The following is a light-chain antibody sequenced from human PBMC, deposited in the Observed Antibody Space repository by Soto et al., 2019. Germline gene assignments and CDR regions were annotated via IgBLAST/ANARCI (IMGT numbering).Light chain of an antibody. J-gene: IGKJ4*01. CDR1: QSVSSSY. Sequence: EIVLTQSPGTLSLSPGERATLSCRASQSVSSSYLAWYQQKPGQAPRLLIYGASSRATGIPDRFSGSGSGTDFTLTISRLEPEDLAVYYCQKYGSSPSTFGGGTKVEIK. CDR3: QKYGSSPST. V-gene: IGKV3-20*01. CDR2: GAS.